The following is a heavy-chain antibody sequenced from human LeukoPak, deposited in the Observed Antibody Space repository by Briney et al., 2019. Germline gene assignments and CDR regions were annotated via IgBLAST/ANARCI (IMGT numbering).Heavy chain of an antibody. D-gene: IGHD1-26*01. CDR2: ISSSSGYI. J-gene: IGHJ4*02. Sequence: PGGFLRLSCAASGFTFSSYSMNWVRQAPGKGLEWVSSISSSSGYIYYADSVKGRFTISRDNAKNSLYLQMNSLRAEDTAVYYCARSLYSGSYHQFDYWGQGTLVTVSS. V-gene: IGHV3-21*01. CDR1: GFTFSSYS. CDR3: ARSLYSGSYHQFDY.